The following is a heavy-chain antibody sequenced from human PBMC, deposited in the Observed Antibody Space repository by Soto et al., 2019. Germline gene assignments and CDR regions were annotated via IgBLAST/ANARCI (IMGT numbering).Heavy chain of an antibody. CDR3: AREKKAAREFDY. V-gene: IGHV1-18*01. CDR2: ISAYNGNT. Sequence: ASVKVSCEASGYTFTSYGISWVRQAPGQGLEWMGWISAYNGNTNYAQKLQGRVTMTTDTSTSTAYMELRSLRSDDTAVYYCAREKKAAREFDYWGQGTLVTVSS. D-gene: IGHD6-13*01. J-gene: IGHJ4*02. CDR1: GYTFTSYG.